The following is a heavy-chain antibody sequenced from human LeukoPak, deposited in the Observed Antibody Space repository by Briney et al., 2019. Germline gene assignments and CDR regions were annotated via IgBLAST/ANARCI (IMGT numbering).Heavy chain of an antibody. CDR2: IYYSGST. D-gene: IGHD2-15*01. CDR1: GGSISSYY. V-gene: IGHV4-59*01. Sequence: SETLSLTCTVSGGSISSYYWSWIRQPPGKGLEWIGYIYYSGSTNYNPSLKSRVTISVDTSKNQFSLKLSSVTAADTAVYYCTRHSDKYCSGAGCFQYNFYGLDVWGQGTTVTVSS. J-gene: IGHJ6*02. CDR3: TRHSDKYCSGAGCFQYNFYGLDV.